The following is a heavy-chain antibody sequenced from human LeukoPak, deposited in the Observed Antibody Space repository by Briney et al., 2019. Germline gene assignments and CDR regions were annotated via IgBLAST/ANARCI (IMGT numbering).Heavy chain of an antibody. CDR3: ARGVSESDY. J-gene: IGHJ4*02. V-gene: IGHV3-48*02. Sequence: GRSLRLSCAASGFTFSNFDMHWVRQAPGRGLEWVSYISSSSSTIYYADSVKGRFTISRDNAKNSLYLQMNSLRDEDTAVYYCARGVSESDYWGQGTLVTVSS. D-gene: IGHD3-3*01. CDR1: GFTFSNFD. CDR2: ISSSSSTI.